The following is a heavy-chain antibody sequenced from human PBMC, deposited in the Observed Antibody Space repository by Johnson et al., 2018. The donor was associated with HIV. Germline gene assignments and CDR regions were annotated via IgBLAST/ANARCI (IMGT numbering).Heavy chain of an antibody. V-gene: IGHV3-20*04. Sequence: VQLVESGGGVVRPGGSLRLSCAASGFTFDDYDMSWVRQAPGKGLEWVSGINWNGGSTGYADSVKGRFTISRDNSKNTLYLQMNSLRAEDTAVYYCAREEVVVAATQDDAFDIWGQGTMVTVSS. CDR2: INWNGGST. CDR3: AREEVVVAATQDDAFDI. CDR1: GFTFDDYD. J-gene: IGHJ3*02. D-gene: IGHD2-15*01.